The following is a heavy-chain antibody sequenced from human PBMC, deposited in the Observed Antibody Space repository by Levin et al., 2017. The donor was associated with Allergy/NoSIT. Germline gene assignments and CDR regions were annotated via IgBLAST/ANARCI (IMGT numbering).Heavy chain of an antibody. CDR2: ISAYSGKR. J-gene: IGHJ4*02. CDR3: ARVISSRIYPLQVDY. Sequence: WVRQAPGQGLEWMGWISAYSGKRHSAQKFQGRVTMPSSLSTMTAYMELRSLQSDDTAVYYCARVISSRIYPLQVDYWGQGTLVTVSS. V-gene: IGHV1-18*01. D-gene: IGHD6-13*01.